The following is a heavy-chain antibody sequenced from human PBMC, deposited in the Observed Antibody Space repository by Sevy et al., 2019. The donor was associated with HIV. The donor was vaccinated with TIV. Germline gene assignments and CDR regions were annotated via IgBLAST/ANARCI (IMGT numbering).Heavy chain of an antibody. Sequence: GGSLRLSCAASGFTFSGYSLNWVRQAPGKGLEWVAFASGSDSITYNADSVKGRFTISRDNAKNSLYLQMNSLRDEDTAVYYCARFRAYYDFWSGYGPGYFQHWGQGTLVTVSS. J-gene: IGHJ1*01. V-gene: IGHV3-48*02. CDR2: ASGSDSIT. CDR3: ARFRAYYDFWSGYGPGYFQH. CDR1: GFTFSGYS. D-gene: IGHD3-3*01.